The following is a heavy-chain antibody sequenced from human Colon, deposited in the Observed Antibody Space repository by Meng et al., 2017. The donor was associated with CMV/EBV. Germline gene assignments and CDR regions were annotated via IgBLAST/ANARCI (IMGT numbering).Heavy chain of an antibody. CDR1: GFNFRNSA. CDR2: ISGGATST. CDR3: NTYRGWVRGLDAFDI. V-gene: IGHV3-23*01. J-gene: IGHJ3*02. Sequence: GESLKISCEVSGFNFRNSAMSWVRQAPGKGLEWVSGISGGATSTYYADSVKGRFTISRDDSKSTVYLQMNSLNTEDTAVYYCNTYRGWVRGLDAFDIWGQGTTVTVSS. D-gene: IGHD6-19*01.